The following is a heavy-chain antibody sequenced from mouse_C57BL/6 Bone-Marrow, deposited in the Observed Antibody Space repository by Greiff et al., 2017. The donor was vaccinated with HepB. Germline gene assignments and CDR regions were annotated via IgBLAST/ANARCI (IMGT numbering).Heavy chain of an antibody. CDR1: GFTFSSYA. D-gene: IGHD2-14*01. Sequence: EVMLVESGGGLVKPGGSLKLSCAASGFTFSSYAMSWVRQTPEKRLEWVATISDGGSYTYYPDNVKGRFTISRDNAKNNLYLQMSHLKSEDTAMYYCARVEYERFAYWGQGTLVTVSA. CDR3: ARVEYERFAY. CDR2: ISDGGSYT. V-gene: IGHV5-4*03. J-gene: IGHJ3*01.